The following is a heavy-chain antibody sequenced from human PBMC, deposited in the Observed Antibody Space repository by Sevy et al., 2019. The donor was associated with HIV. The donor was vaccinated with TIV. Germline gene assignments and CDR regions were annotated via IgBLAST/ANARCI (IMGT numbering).Heavy chain of an antibody. D-gene: IGHD3-22*01. CDR1: GFTFSNYA. Sequence: GGSLRLSCAATGFTFSNYAMHWVRQAPGKGMEGVAIIWSDGAYQYHGDSVKGRFTNSRDNSKNTRYLKMNNVRVEDTAVYYCARGGYYYDNAAYYALDSWGQGTLVTVSS. J-gene: IGHJ4*02. CDR2: IWSDGAYQ. V-gene: IGHV3-33*01. CDR3: ARGGYYYDNAAYYALDS.